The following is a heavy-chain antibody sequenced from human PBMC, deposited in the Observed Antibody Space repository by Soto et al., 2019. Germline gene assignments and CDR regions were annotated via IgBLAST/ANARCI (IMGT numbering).Heavy chain of an antibody. Sequence: GGSLRLSCAASGFTFSSYWMSWVRQAPGKGLEWVANIKQDGSEKYYVDSVKGRFTISRDNAKNSLYLQMNSLRAEDTAVYYCAREPDSGYDYYAFDIWGQGTMVTVSS. CDR3: AREPDSGYDYYAFDI. V-gene: IGHV3-7*01. D-gene: IGHD5-12*01. CDR2: IKQDGSEK. J-gene: IGHJ3*02. CDR1: GFTFSSYW.